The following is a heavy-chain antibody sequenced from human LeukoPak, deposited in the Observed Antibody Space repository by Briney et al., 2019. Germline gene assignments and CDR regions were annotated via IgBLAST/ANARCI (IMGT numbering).Heavy chain of an antibody. CDR3: AREGLDDAFDI. J-gene: IGHJ3*02. CDR2: IYYSGST. V-gene: IGHV4-59*01. CDR1: GGSISSYY. Sequence: SETLSVTCTVSGGSISSYYWSWIRQPPGKGLEWIGYIYYSGSTNYNPSLKSRVTISVDTSKNQFSLKLSSVTAADTAVYYCAREGLDDAFDIWGQGTMVTVSS.